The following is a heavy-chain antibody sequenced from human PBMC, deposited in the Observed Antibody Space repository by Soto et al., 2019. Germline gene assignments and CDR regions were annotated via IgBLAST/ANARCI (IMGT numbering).Heavy chain of an antibody. CDR3: ARDIREFVADRRYYYYGMDV. Sequence: SVKVSCKASGGTFSSYAISWVRQAPGQGLEWMGGIIPIFGTANYAQKFQGRVTITADESTSTAYMELSSLRSEDTAVYYCARDIREFVADRRYYYYGMDVWGQGTTVTVSS. CDR2: IIPIFGTA. J-gene: IGHJ6*02. V-gene: IGHV1-69*13. CDR1: GGTFSSYA. D-gene: IGHD6-6*01.